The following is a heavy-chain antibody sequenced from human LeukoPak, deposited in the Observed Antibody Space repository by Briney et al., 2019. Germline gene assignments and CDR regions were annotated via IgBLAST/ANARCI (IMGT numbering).Heavy chain of an antibody. D-gene: IGHD3-22*01. CDR2: FDPEDGET. Sequence: ASVKVSCKVSGYILTELSMHWVRQAPGKGLEWMGGFDPEDGETIYAQKFQGRITMTEDTSTDTAYTGLSSLRSEDTAVYYCATHSSGYYYVNPLWQHWGQGTLVTVSS. V-gene: IGHV1-24*01. CDR3: ATHSSGYYYVNPLWQH. CDR1: GYILTELS. J-gene: IGHJ1*01.